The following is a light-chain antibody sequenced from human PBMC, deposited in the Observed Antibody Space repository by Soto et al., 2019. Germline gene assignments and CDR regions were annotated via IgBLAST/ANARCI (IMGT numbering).Light chain of an antibody. V-gene: IGLV1-44*01. CDR3: AAWDDSLNALV. Sequence: QSVLTQPPSASGTPGQRVTISCSGXSSNIGSNTVNWYQQLPGTAPKLLIYSNNQRPSGVPDRFSGSKSGTSASLAISGLQSEDEADYYCAAWDDSLNALVFGGGTKLTVL. CDR1: SSNIGSNT. CDR2: SNN. J-gene: IGLJ2*01.